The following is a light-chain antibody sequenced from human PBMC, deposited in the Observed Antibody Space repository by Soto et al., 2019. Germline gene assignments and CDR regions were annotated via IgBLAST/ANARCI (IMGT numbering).Light chain of an antibody. J-gene: IGLJ2*01. V-gene: IGLV2-14*01. CDR1: SSDVGGYNY. CDR2: DVS. CDR3: SSYTSSSTLVV. Sequence: QSVLTQPASVSGSPGQSITISCTGTSSDVGGYNYVSWYQQHPGKAPKLMIYDVSNRPSGVSNRFSGSKSGNTASLTISGLKAEEEADYYCSSYTSSSTLVVFGGGTKLTVL.